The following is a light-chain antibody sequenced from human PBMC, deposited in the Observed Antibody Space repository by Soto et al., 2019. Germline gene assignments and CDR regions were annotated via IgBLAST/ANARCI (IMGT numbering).Light chain of an antibody. J-gene: IGLJ1*01. CDR3: GTWDSSLSAYV. V-gene: IGLV1-51*01. Sequence: QSALTQPPSVSVAPGQKVTISCSGSSSNIGNNYVSWYQQLPGTAPKLLIYDNNKRPSGIPDRFSGSKSGTSATLGITGLQTGDEADYYCGTWDSSLSAYVFGTGTKVTVL. CDR2: DNN. CDR1: SSNIGNNY.